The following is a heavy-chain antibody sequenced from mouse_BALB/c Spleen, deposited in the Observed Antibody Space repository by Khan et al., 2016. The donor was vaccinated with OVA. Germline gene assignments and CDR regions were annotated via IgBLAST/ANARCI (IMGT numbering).Heavy chain of an antibody. V-gene: IGHV1-7*01. J-gene: IGHJ2*01. CDR3: TRDRIDD. Sequence: VQLQVSGAELAKPGASVKMSCKASGYTFTTYWMHLVKQRPGQGLEWIGYINPTSGYTDYNEKFKDRATLFADRSSSTAYMQLSSLTSEDSAVYYCTRDRIDDWGQGTTLTVSS. CDR1: GYTFTTYW. CDR2: INPTSGYT.